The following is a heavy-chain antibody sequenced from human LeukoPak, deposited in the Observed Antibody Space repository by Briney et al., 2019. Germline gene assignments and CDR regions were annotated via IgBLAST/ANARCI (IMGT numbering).Heavy chain of an antibody. J-gene: IGHJ6*03. CDR2: ISAYNGNT. V-gene: IGHV1-18*01. CDR3: ARVPPLGYWALYAADYYYMDV. D-gene: IGHD2/OR15-2a*01. Sequence: ASVKVSYKASGYTFTSYGISWVRQAPGQGLEWMGWISAYNGNTNYAQKLQGRVTMTTDTSTSTAYMELSSLRSEDTAVYYCARVPPLGYWALYAADYYYMDVWGKGTTVTVSS. CDR1: GYTFTSYG.